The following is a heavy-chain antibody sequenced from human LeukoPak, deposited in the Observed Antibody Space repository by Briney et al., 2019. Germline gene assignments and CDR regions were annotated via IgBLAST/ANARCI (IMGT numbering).Heavy chain of an antibody. D-gene: IGHD3/OR15-3a*01. CDR1: GFTFSSYS. CDR3: ARDQYSLGWNDY. CDR2: ISISSGII. Sequence: PGGSLRLSCAASGFTFSSYSMNWVRQAPGKGLEWVSYISISSGIIYYADSVKGRFTISRDNAKNSLYLQMNSLRAEDTAVYYCARDQYSLGWNDYWGQGTLVTVSS. V-gene: IGHV3-48*01. J-gene: IGHJ4*02.